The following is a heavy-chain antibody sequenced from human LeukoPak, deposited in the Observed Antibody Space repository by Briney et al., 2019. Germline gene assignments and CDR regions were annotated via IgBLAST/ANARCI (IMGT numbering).Heavy chain of an antibody. CDR1: GFTFSSYG. Sequence: GGSLRLSCAASGFTFSSYGMHWVRQAPGKGLEWVAVISYDGSNKYYADSVKGRFTIYRDNSKNTLYLQMNSLRAEDTAVYYCAKDRYYYDSSGYYFDYWGQGTLVTVSS. CDR2: ISYDGSNK. CDR3: AKDRYYYDSSGYYFDY. J-gene: IGHJ4*02. D-gene: IGHD3-22*01. V-gene: IGHV3-30*18.